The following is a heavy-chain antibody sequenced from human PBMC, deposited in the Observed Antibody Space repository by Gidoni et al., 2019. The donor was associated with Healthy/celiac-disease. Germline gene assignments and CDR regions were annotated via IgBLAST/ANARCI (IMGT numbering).Heavy chain of an antibody. Sequence: QLQLQESGPGLVKPSETLSLTCTVSGGSISSSSYYWGWIRQPPGKGLEWIGSIYYSGSTYYNPSLKSRVTISVDTSKNQFSLKLSSVTAADTAVYYCARHYSYGYIEVRLKQNWFDPWGQGTLVTVSS. CDR1: GGSISSSSYY. J-gene: IGHJ5*02. CDR3: ARHYSYGYIEVRLKQNWFDP. V-gene: IGHV4-39*01. CDR2: IYYSGST. D-gene: IGHD5-18*01.